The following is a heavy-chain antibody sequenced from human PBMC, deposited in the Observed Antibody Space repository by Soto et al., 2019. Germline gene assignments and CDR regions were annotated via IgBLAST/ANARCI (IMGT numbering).Heavy chain of an antibody. CDR3: ARDGDANTGFGKDY. CDR1: GFTFSSYD. Sequence: GGSPRLSCAASGFTFSSYDMHWVRQATGKGLEWVSAIGTAGDPYYPGSVKGRFTISRENAKNSLYLQMNSLRAGDTAVYYCARDGDANTGFGKDYWGQGTLVTGLL. J-gene: IGHJ4*02. D-gene: IGHD3-16*01. CDR2: IGTAGDP. V-gene: IGHV3-13*05.